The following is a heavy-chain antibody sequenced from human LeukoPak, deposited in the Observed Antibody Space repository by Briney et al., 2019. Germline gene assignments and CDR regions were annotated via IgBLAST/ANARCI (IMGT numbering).Heavy chain of an antibody. J-gene: IGHJ4*02. CDR1: GFSVSNTY. D-gene: IGHD2-21*02. CDR2: IYSGGNT. V-gene: IGHV3-53*01. CDR3: ARGTVTAPDY. Sequence: GGSLRLSCAASGFSVSNTYMSWVRQAPGKGLEWVAIIYSGGNTYYADSVKGRFTISRDNSKNTLYLQMNRLRPEDTAVYYCARGTVTAPDYWGQGTLVTVSS.